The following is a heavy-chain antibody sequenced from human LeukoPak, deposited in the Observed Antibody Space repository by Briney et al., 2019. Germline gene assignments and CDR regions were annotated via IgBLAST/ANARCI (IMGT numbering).Heavy chain of an antibody. J-gene: IGHJ4*02. V-gene: IGHV3-23*01. CDR1: GFTFSSYA. CDR3: AKTPYDSSGYYCYFDY. D-gene: IGHD3-22*01. Sequence: GGSLRLSCAASGFTFSSYAMSWVRQAPGKGLEWVSAISGSGGSTYYADSAKGRFTISRDNSKNTLYLQMNSLRAEDTAVYYCAKTPYDSSGYYCYFDYWGQGTLVTVSS. CDR2: ISGSGGST.